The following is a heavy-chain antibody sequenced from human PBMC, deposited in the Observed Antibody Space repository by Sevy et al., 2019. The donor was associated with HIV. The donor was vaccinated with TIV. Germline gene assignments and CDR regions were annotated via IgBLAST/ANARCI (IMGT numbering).Heavy chain of an antibody. J-gene: IGHJ6*02. CDR3: ARLKEDYYYYYGMDV. Sequence: GGCLRLSCAASGFTFSSYGMHWVRQAPGKGMEWVAVIWYDGSNKYYADSVKGRFTISRDNSKNTLYLQMNSLRAEVSAVYYCARLKEDYYYYYGMDVWGQGTTVTVSS. V-gene: IGHV3-33*01. CDR1: GFTFSSYG. CDR2: IWYDGSNK.